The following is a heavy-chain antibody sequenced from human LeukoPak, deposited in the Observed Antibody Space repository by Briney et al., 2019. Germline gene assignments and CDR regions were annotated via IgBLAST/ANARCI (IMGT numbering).Heavy chain of an antibody. CDR1: GGSIGGGDYY. V-gene: IGHV4-30-4*01. Sequence: SQTLSLTCTVSGGSIGGGDYYWSWIRQPPGKGLEWIGYIYYSGSTYYNPSLKSRVTISVDTSKNQFSLKLSSVTAADTAVYYCARVRSAAGILDWFDPWGQGTLVTVSS. J-gene: IGHJ5*02. D-gene: IGHD6-13*01. CDR2: IYYSGST. CDR3: ARVRSAAGILDWFDP.